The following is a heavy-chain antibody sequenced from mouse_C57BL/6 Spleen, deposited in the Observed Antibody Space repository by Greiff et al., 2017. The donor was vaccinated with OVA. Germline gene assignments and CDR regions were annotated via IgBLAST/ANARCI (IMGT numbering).Heavy chain of an antibody. V-gene: IGHV14-4*01. CDR2: IDPENGDT. CDR1: GFTFKDDY. CDR3: TTYYCGSSSDACYDLDY. J-gene: IGHJ4*01. D-gene: IGHD1-1*01. Sequence: EVQLQQSGAELVRPGASVKLSCTASGFTFKDDYMHWVKQRPEQGLEWIGWIDPENGDTEYASKFQGKATITADTSSNTAYLQLSSLTSEDTAVYYFTTYYCGSSSDACYDLDYWGQGTTVTVSS.